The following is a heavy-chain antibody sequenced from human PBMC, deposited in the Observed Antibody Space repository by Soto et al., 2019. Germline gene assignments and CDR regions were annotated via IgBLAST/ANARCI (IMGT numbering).Heavy chain of an antibody. CDR3: ARVKGGGSGSSDGY. J-gene: IGHJ4*02. CDR2: ISAYNDNT. D-gene: IGHD3-10*01. Sequence: QVQLVQSGAEVKKPGASVKVACKASGYTFNSYGFNWLRQAPGQGLVWMGWISAYNDNTNYAQKLQGRVTMTTDTSASIPYTELRSLRSDDTAVFYCARVKGGGSGSSDGYLAQGTLVTVSS. CDR1: GYTFNSYG. V-gene: IGHV1-18*01.